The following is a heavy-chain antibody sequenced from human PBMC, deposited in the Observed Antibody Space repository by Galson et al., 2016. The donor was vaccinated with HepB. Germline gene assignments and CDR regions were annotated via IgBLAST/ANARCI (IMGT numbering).Heavy chain of an antibody. Sequence: SLRLSCAASGFSFSRYWMAWVRQAPGKGLEWVGNIRADGTANDYVGSVKGRFTMSRDNAQKSLFLQMTSLRVEDTAVYYCARENFWKLDQWGQATRVTVSS. V-gene: IGHV3-7*03. D-gene: IGHD3-3*01. CDR2: IRADGTAN. CDR1: GFSFSRYW. CDR3: ARENFWKLDQ. J-gene: IGHJ5*02.